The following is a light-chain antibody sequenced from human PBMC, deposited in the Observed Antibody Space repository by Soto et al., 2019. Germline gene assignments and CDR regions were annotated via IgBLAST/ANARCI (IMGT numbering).Light chain of an antibody. CDR2: YAS. V-gene: IGKV3-11*01. Sequence: VLTQSPATLSLSPGETATLSCRASQTVSRYLAWYQQKPGQAPRLLIYYASNRDTGIPARFSGSGSGTDYTLTISSLQPEDVAVYYCQQRSTWPLFTFGGGTKVEI. J-gene: IGKJ4*01. CDR1: QTVSRY. CDR3: QQRSTWPLFT.